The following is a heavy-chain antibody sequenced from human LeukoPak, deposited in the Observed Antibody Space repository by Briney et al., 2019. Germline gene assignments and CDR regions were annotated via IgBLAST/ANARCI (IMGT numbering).Heavy chain of an antibody. D-gene: IGHD2-2*01. CDR3: ARCNAGCYANAFDV. V-gene: IGHV3-23*01. CDR1: GFTFNNNA. Sequence: GWSLILSCASSGFTFNNNAMSWVGQGQGKGLEWVSAIYCGGDATEYAVSVKGRFTISRDNSKSTLYLQMNSLRPDDTAVYYCARCNAGCYANAFDVWGQGTLLTVSS. CDR2: IYCGGDAT. J-gene: IGHJ3*01.